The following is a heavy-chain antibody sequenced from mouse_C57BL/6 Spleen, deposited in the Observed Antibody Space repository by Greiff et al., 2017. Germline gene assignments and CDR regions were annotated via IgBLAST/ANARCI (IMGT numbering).Heavy chain of an antibody. D-gene: IGHD1-1*01. Sequence: EVQVVESGGGLVKPGGSLKLSCAASGFTFSSYAMSWVRQTPEKRLEWVATISDGGSYTYYPDNVKGRFTISRDNAKNNLYLQMSHLKSEDTAMYYCAREGTTGYYYAMDYWGQGTSVTVSS. CDR1: GFTFSSYA. V-gene: IGHV5-4*01. CDR3: AREGTTGYYYAMDY. J-gene: IGHJ4*01. CDR2: ISDGGSYT.